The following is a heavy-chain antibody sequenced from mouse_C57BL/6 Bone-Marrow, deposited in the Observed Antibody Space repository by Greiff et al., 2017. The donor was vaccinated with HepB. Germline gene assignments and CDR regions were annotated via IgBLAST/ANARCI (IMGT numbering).Heavy chain of an antibody. CDR2: ISSGGSYT. CDR3: ARHGIPMDY. V-gene: IGHV5-6*01. J-gene: IGHJ4*01. Sequence: EVQGVESGGDLVKPGGSLKLSCAASGFTFSSYGMSWVRQTPDKRLEWVATISSGGSYTYYPDSVKGRFTISRDNAKNTLYLQMSSLKSEDTAMYYCARHGIPMDYWGQGTSVTVSS. CDR1: GFTFSSYG.